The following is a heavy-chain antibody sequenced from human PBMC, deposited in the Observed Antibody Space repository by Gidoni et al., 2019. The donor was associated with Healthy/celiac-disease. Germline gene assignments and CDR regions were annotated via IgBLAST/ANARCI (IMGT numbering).Heavy chain of an antibody. V-gene: IGHV3-33*01. CDR1: GFPFSSYG. CDR2: IWYDGINK. CDR3: ARDLRYCSSTSCYTEGTYYYYGMDV. D-gene: IGHD2-2*02. J-gene: IGHJ6*02. Sequence: QVQLVESGGGVVQPGRSLRLSCAASGFPFSSYGMHWVRQAPGKGLGWVAVIWYDGINKYYADSVKGRFTISRDNSKNTLYLQMNSLRAEDTAVYYCARDLRYCSSTSCYTEGTYYYYGMDVWGQGTTVTVSS.